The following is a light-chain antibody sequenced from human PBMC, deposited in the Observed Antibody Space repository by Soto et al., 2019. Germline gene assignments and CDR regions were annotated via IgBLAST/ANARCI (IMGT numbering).Light chain of an antibody. CDR3: QQYSSYLYT. V-gene: IGKV1-5*01. Sequence: IQMTQSPSTLSAYVGDRVTITCRASQSISSWLAWYQQKPGKAPKLLIYDASTLESGVPSRFSGSGSGTEFTLTISSLQPDDFATYYCQQYSSYLYTFGQGTKLEI. CDR2: DAS. J-gene: IGKJ2*01. CDR1: QSISSW.